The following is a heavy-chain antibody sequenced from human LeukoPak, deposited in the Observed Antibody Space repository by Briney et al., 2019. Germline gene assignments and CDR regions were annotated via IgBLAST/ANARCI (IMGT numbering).Heavy chain of an antibody. D-gene: IGHD4-17*01. V-gene: IGHV3-7*01. CDR3: ATSDDYGDSPFDY. CDR1: GFTFSSYW. CDR2: IKQDGSEK. J-gene: IGHJ4*02. Sequence: GGSLRLSCAASGFTFSSYWMSWVRQAPGKGLEWVANIKQDGSEKYYVDSVKGRFTISRYNAKNSLYLQMNSLRAEDTAVYYCATSDDYGDSPFDYWGQGTLVTVPS.